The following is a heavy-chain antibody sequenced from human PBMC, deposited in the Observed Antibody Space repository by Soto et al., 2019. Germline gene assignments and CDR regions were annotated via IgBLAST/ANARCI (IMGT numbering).Heavy chain of an antibody. CDR2: LYYRGAT. CDR1: GGSINNTNYH. Sequence: SETLSLTCSVSGGSINNTNYHWVWIRQPPGKGLEWIGTLYYRGATDYNPSLKTRVTISVDTSKNLLSLNLSSVTAADTAVYYCFGVMAATLDYWGQGTLVTVSS. V-gene: IGHV4-39*01. D-gene: IGHD2-21*02. CDR3: FGVMAATLDY. J-gene: IGHJ4*01.